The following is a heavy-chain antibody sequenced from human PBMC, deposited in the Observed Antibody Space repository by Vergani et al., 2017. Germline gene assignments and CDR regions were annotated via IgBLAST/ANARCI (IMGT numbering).Heavy chain of an antibody. V-gene: IGHV1-18*01. CDR3: ARERSPRYNYGWIDDI. Sequence: QVQLLQSGAEVKKPGASVKVSCKASGYTFSNYGITCVRQAPGQGLEWVAWISVYNGNTKYARNVQGRVTLTTDTSTSTAYMELRSLRFDDTAVYYCARERSPRYNYGWIDDIWGQGTLVTVSS. D-gene: IGHD5-18*01. CDR1: GYTFSNYG. J-gene: IGHJ4*02. CDR2: ISVYNGNT.